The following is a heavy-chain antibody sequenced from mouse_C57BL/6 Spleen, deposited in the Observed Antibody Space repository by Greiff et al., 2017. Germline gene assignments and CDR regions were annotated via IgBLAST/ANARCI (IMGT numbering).Heavy chain of an antibody. Sequence: EVQLQESGGGLVQPGGSMKLSCVASGFTFSNYWMNWVRQSPEQGLEWVAQIRLKSDNSATHYAESVKGRFTSSRDESQSRVYLEMNNLRAEDTGIYYCTGPYYGAMDYWGQGTSVTVSS. V-gene: IGHV6-3*01. J-gene: IGHJ4*01. CDR1: GFTFSNYW. D-gene: IGHD1-1*01. CDR2: IRLKSDNSAT. CDR3: TGPYYGAMDY.